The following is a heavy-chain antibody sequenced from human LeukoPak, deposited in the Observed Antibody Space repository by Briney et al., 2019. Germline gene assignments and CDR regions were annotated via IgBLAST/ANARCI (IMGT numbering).Heavy chain of an antibody. CDR1: GYTLTSYG. J-gene: IGHJ6*02. Sequence: ASVKVSCKASGYTLTSYGISWVRQAPGQGLEWMGWISAYNGNTNYAQKLQGRVTMTTDTSTSTAYMELRSLRSDDTAVYYCARDHHRDHSSGYYLYYYYYGMDVWGQGTTVTVSS. CDR3: ARDHHRDHSSGYYLYYYYYGMDV. CDR2: ISAYNGNT. V-gene: IGHV1-18*01. D-gene: IGHD3-22*01.